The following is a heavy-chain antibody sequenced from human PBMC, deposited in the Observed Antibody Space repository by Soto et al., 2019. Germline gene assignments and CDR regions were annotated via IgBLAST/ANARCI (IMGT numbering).Heavy chain of an antibody. D-gene: IGHD2-21*02. J-gene: IGHJ6*02. CDR3: ARHYCGGDCYAYYYYYGMDV. V-gene: IGHV3-74*01. CDR2: INSDGSST. CDR1: GFTFSSYW. Sequence: PGGSLRLSCAASGFTFSSYWMHWVRQAPGKGLVWVSRINSDGSSTSYADSVKGRFTISRDNAKNTLYLQMNSLRAEDTAVYYCARHYCGGDCYAYYYYYGMDVWGQGTTVTVSS.